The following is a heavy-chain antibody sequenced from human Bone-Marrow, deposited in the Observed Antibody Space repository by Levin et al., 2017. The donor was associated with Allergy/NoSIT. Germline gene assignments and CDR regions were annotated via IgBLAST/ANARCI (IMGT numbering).Heavy chain of an antibody. Sequence: GESLKISCAASGFTFDDYGMSWVRQAPGKGLEWVSGINWNGGSTGYADSVKGRFTISRDNAKNSLYLQMNSLRAEDTALYYCARLMGRVATTLPDYWGQGTLVTVSS. V-gene: IGHV3-20*04. D-gene: IGHD5-12*01. J-gene: IGHJ4*02. CDR3: ARLMGRVATTLPDY. CDR1: GFTFDDYG. CDR2: INWNGGST.